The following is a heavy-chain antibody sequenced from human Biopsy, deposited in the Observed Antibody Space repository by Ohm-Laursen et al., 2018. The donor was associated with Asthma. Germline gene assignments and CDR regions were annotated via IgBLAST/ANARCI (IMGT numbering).Heavy chain of an antibody. CDR2: ISPSGNT. J-gene: IGHJ3*02. CDR3: ARDYGDYVWRAFDI. Sequence: TLSFTCDVSGGSISSGDYSWSWIRQPTGKSLEWIGFISPSGNTYYSPSLKSRLTTSVDRSKNQFSLRLSSVTAADTAMYYCARDYGDYVWRAFDIWGQGTMVTVSS. CDR1: GGSISSGDYS. D-gene: IGHD4-17*01. V-gene: IGHV4-30-2*01.